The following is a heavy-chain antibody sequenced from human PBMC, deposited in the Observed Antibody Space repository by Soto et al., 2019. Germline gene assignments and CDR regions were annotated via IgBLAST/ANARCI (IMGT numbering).Heavy chain of an antibody. CDR3: VKEGTMAPRYWFGA. V-gene: IGHV3-64D*06. D-gene: IGHD3-3*01. CDR2: ISDSGGST. Sequence: DVQLVESGGGLIQPGGSLRLSCSGSGFTFSSFLMHWVRQAPGKGLAYVAGISDSGGSTYYADSVQGRFTISRDSSTLYLQMSGLRPEDTALYYCVKEGTMAPRYWFGAWGQGTLVTVSS. J-gene: IGHJ5*02. CDR1: GFTFSSFL.